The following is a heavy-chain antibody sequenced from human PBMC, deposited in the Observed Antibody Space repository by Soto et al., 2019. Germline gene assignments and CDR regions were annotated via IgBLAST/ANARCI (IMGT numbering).Heavy chain of an antibody. CDR3: AKVSYSTVVTLNWYFDL. D-gene: IGHD4-17*01. V-gene: IGHV3-74*01. CDR2: INSDGSST. CDR1: GFTFSTYW. Sequence: EVQLVESGGGLVQPGGSLRLSCEASGFTFSTYWMHWVRQAPGKGLVWVSRINSDGSSTSYADSVKGRFTISRDNAKNTLYLQMNSLRAEDTAVYYCAKVSYSTVVTLNWYFDLWGRGTLVTVSS. J-gene: IGHJ2*01.